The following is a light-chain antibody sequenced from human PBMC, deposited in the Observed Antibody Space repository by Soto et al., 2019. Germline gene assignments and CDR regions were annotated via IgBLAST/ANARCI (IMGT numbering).Light chain of an antibody. CDR3: QESLSFLPGT. CDR2: GAS. Sequence: DIQMTQSPSSLSASVGDRVTITCRTSQSISTSLNWYQRKPGKAPKILIYGASSLHNGVPSRFSGGGSGTDFTLTISSLQLEDFATYYCQESLSFLPGTFGPGPKV. V-gene: IGKV1-39*01. CDR1: QSISTS. J-gene: IGKJ1*01.